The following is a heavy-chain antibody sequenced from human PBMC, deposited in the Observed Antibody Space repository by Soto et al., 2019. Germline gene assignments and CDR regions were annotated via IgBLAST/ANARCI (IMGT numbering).Heavy chain of an antibody. CDR3: PRDRIQLRLGKYSFNGMDV. D-gene: IGHD3-16*01. J-gene: IGHJ6*02. V-gene: IGHV1-69*06. CDR2: IVPRFGSP. CDR1: GGTFSDFA. Sequence: QVQLVQSGAEMRKPGSSLRVSCKASGGTFSDFAFSWVRQAPGQGLEWMGGIVPRFGSPNYAQKFGGRVTISADTSTSTVYMEVSSLRFDDTALYFCPRDRIQLRLGKYSFNGMDVWGQGTTITVSS.